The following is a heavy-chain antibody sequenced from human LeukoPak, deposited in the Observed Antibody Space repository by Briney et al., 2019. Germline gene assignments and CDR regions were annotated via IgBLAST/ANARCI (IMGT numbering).Heavy chain of an antibody. CDR2: INSDGSST. J-gene: IGHJ4*02. Sequence: SGGSLRLSCAASGFTFSSYWMHWVRQAPGKGLVWVSRINSDGSSTSYADSVKGRFTISRDNSKNTLYLQMNSLRAEDTAVYYCAKDKQLWLISPPDYWGQGTLVTVSS. CDR1: GFTFSSYW. D-gene: IGHD5-18*01. V-gene: IGHV3-74*01. CDR3: AKDKQLWLISPPDY.